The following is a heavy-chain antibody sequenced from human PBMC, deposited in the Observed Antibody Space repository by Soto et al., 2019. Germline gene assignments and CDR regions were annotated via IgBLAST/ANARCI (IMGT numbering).Heavy chain of an antibody. J-gene: IGHJ6*03. CDR2: IYYSGST. D-gene: IGHD2-8*02. Sequence: TSETLFLTCTVSGGSISGYYWSWIRQPPGKGLEWIGYIYYSGSTNYNPSLKSRVTISVDTSKNQFSLKLSSVTAADTAVYYCARGLQLAQYWFYYMDVWGKGTTVTVSS. CDR1: GGSISGYY. V-gene: IGHV4-59*01. CDR3: ARGLQLAQYWFYYMDV.